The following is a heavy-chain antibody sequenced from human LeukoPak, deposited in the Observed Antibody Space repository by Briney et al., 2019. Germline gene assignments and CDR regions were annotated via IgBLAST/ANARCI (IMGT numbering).Heavy chain of an antibody. D-gene: IGHD1-26*01. CDR2: INPNSGGT. Sequence: ASVKVSCKASGYTFTGYYMHWVRQAPGQGVEWMGWINPNSGGTNYAQKFQGGVTMTRDTSISTAYMELSRLRSDDTAVYYCARVEYSGSYCFDYWGQGTLVTVSS. CDR1: GYTFTGYY. J-gene: IGHJ4*02. V-gene: IGHV1-2*02. CDR3: ARVEYSGSYCFDY.